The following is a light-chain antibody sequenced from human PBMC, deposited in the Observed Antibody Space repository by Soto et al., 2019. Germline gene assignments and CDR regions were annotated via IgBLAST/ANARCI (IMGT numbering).Light chain of an antibody. CDR3: SSYATSTTVL. CDR2: DVS. J-gene: IGLJ2*01. V-gene: IGLV2-14*03. CDR1: SSDVGGYNY. Sequence: QSALTQPASVSGSPGQSITISCTGTSSDVGGYNYVSWYQQHPGRAPQLMIYDVSHRPSGVSNRFSGSRSGTTASLTISGLQAEDEDDYYCSSYATSTTVLFGGGTKLTVL.